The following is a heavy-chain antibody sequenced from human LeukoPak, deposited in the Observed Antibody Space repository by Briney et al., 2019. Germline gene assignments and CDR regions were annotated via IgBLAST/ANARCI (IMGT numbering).Heavy chain of an antibody. V-gene: IGHV4-34*01. CDR1: GGSFSDKY. CDR3: ARGWLQSEVDY. D-gene: IGHD5-24*01. Sequence: SETLSPTCAVYGGSFSDKYWSWIRQPPGKGLEWIGSIYHSGSTYYNPSLKSRVTISVDTSKNQFSLKLSSVTAADTAVYYCARGWLQSEVDYWGQGTLVTVSS. J-gene: IGHJ4*02. CDR2: IYHSGST.